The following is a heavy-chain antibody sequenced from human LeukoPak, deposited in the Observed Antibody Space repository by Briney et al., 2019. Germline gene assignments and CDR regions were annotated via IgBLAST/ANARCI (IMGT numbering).Heavy chain of an antibody. CDR3: ARGRGQWLVY. Sequence: SETLSLTCTVSGGSISSYYWSWIRQPPGKGLEWIGYIYHSGSTNYNPSLKSRVTISVDTSKNQFSLKLSSVTAADTAVYYCARGRGQWLVYWGQGTLVTVSS. CDR2: IYHSGST. CDR1: GGSISSYY. V-gene: IGHV4-59*12. J-gene: IGHJ4*02. D-gene: IGHD6-19*01.